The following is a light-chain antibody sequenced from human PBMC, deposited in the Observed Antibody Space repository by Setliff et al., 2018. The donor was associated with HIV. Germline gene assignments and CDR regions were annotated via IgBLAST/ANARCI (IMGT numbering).Light chain of an antibody. CDR3: GSYTSTTSYV. V-gene: IGLV2-14*01. Sequence: SALAQPASVSGSPGQSITISCTGTSSDVGGYKFVSWYQQHPGKVPKLMIYEVSNRPSGVSDRFSGSKSGSTASLTISGLQAEDEADYYCGSYTSTTSYVFGSGTKVTVL. CDR1: SSDVGGYKF. J-gene: IGLJ1*01. CDR2: EVS.